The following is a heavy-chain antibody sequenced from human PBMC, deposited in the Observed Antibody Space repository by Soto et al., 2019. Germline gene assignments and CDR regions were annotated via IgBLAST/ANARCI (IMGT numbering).Heavy chain of an antibody. V-gene: IGHV1-69*01. Sequence: QVQLVQSGAEVKKPGSSVKVSCKASGGTFNSYGFNWVRQAPGHGLEWLGGIIPALGRPNYAQKFQGRVTITADDSTSTAYMEFSSLRYDDTAIYYCARGATPHCGGDCYYDFWGQGTLVTVSS. J-gene: IGHJ4*02. CDR3: ARGATPHCGGDCYYDF. CDR2: IIPALGRP. CDR1: GGTFNSYG. D-gene: IGHD2-21*02.